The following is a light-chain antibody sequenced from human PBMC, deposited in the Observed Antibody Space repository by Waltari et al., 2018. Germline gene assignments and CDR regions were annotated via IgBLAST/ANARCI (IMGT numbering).Light chain of an antibody. J-gene: IGKJ4*01. CDR2: NAS. CDR1: QRISNW. CDR3: QQYDSFPLT. Sequence: EIQMTQSPSTLSASVESNVHITCRASQRISNWLAWYQQKPGKAPKLLIYNASKLENGVPSRFSGSGSGTEFTLTISSLQPDDFAAYYCQQYDSFPLTFGGGTNVEV. V-gene: IGKV1-5*03.